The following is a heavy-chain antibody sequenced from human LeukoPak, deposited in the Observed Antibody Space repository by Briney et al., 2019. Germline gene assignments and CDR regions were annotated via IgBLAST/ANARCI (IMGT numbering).Heavy chain of an antibody. V-gene: IGHV3-53*01. CDR1: GFTVSGNY. CDR2: IYSGGNT. Sequence: GGSLRLSCAASGFTVSGNYMIWVRQTPGKRLEWVSLIYSGGNTYYTDSVKGRFTISRDNSENTLYLQMNSLRPEDTAVYYCERVADYYVSGHFDYWGQGTLVTVSS. D-gene: IGHD3-10*01. J-gene: IGHJ4*02. CDR3: ERVADYYVSGHFDY.